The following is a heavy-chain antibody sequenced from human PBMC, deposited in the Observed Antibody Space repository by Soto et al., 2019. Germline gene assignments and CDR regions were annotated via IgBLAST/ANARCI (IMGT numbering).Heavy chain of an antibody. CDR1: GYTFSAYI. J-gene: IGHJ3*02. D-gene: IGHD2-8*01. CDR3: ARESEYCSYGICYDTFAI. V-gene: IGHV1-3*01. Sequence: QVQLVQSGAEVKKPGASVKVSCVASGYTFSAYIMHWVRQAPGQRLEWMGWINAGSGNTKYSHKFQGRVTITRDTSANTSNMELSSLTSEDTAVYYCARESEYCSYGICYDTFAIWGQGTRVTVSS. CDR2: INAGSGNT.